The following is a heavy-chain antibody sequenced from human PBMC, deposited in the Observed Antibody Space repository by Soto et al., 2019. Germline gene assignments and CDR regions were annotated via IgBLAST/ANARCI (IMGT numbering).Heavy chain of an antibody. CDR1: GGSLSSYY. J-gene: IGHJ3*02. V-gene: IGHV4-59*01. CDR3: ASSGWGSGPLDAFDI. CDR2: IYYSGST. Sequence: PSDTLSLTCTVSGGSLSSYYWSWIRQPPGKGLEWIGYIYYSGSTNYNPSLKSRVTISVDTSKNQFSLKLSSVTAADTAVYYCASSGWGSGPLDAFDIWGQGTMVTVSS. D-gene: IGHD6-19*01.